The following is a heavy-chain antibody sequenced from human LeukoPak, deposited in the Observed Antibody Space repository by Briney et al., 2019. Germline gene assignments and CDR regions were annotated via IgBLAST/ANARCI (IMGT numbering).Heavy chain of an antibody. Sequence: GGSLRLSCAASGFSISNDCMSWVRQAPGKGLDLVARVKSRSAGETTDYAAPVKGRFTISRDDSKNTLYLQMNSLKTEDTAVYYCTLIQGWGSGSYYRDFWGQGTLVTVSS. CDR1: GFSISNDC. CDR2: VKSRSAGETT. J-gene: IGHJ4*02. V-gene: IGHV3-15*01. D-gene: IGHD3-10*01. CDR3: TLIQGWGSGSYYRDF.